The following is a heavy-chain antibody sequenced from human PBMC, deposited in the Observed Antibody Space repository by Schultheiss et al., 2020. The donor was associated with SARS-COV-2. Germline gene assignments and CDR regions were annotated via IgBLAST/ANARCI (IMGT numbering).Heavy chain of an antibody. V-gene: IGHV3-30*03. CDR1: GFTFSSYS. CDR3: AREYSSSSRDYYYYGMDV. D-gene: IGHD6-6*01. J-gene: IGHJ6*02. Sequence: GGSLRLSCAASGFTFSSYSMNWVRQTTGKGLEWVAVISYDGSNKYYADSVKGRFTISRDNSKNTLYLQMNSLRAEDTAVYYCAREYSSSSRDYYYYGMDVWGQGTTVTVAS. CDR2: ISYDGSNK.